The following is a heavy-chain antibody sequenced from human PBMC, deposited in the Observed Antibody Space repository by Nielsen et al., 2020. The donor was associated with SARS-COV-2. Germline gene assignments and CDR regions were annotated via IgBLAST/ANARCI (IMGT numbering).Heavy chain of an antibody. CDR1: GFTFSSYS. Sequence: GESLKISCAASGFTFSSYSMNWVRQAPGKGLEWVSSISSSSSYIYYADSVKGRFTISRDNAKNSPYLQMNSLRAEDTAVYYCASLNHYYYYGMDVWGQGTTVTVSS. V-gene: IGHV3-21*01. CDR2: ISSSSSYI. CDR3: ASLNHYYYYGMDV. J-gene: IGHJ6*02.